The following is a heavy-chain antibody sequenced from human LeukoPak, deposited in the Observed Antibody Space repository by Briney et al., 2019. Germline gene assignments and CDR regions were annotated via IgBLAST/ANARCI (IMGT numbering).Heavy chain of an antibody. CDR3: AKGDYGDYASHFDY. J-gene: IGHJ4*02. CDR2: ISWNSGSI. Sequence: GGSLRLSCAASGFTFDDYAMHWVRQAPGKGLEWVSGISWNSGSIGYADSVKGRFTISRDNAKNSLYLQMNSLRAEDTALYYCAKGDYGDYASHFDYWGQGTLVTVSS. D-gene: IGHD4-17*01. V-gene: IGHV3-9*01. CDR1: GFTFDDYA.